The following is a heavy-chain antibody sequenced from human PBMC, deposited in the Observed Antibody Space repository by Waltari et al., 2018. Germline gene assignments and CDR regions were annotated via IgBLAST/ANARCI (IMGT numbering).Heavy chain of an antibody. V-gene: IGHV3-30*02. Sequence: QVQLVESGGGVVQPGGSLRLSCAASGFTFFSTYGMHWVRQAPGKGLEWVAYVRYDESNKYYAVSVKGRFTISRDNSKTTLYLQMNSLRADDTGVYYCAKDRIRGHGKPVGYMDVWGKGTTVTISS. CDR1: GFTFFSTYG. J-gene: IGHJ6*03. CDR3: AKDRIRGHGKPVGYMDV. CDR2: VRYDESNK. D-gene: IGHD3-16*01.